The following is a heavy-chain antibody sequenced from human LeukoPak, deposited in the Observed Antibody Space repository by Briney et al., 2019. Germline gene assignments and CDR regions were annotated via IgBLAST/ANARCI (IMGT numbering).Heavy chain of an antibody. CDR2: ISGSGITT. CDR3: AKGGGPLGY. CDR1: GFTFSSYA. V-gene: IGHV3-23*01. Sequence: GVSLRLSCAASGFTFSSYAMSWVRQAPGKGLEWVSAISGSGITTYYADSVKGRFTISRDNSENTLYLQMNSLRAEDTAVYYCAKGGGPLGYWGQGTLVTVSS. J-gene: IGHJ4*02. D-gene: IGHD3-16*01.